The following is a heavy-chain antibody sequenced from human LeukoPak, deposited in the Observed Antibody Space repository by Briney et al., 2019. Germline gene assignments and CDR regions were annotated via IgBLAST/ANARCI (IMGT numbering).Heavy chain of an antibody. CDR3: ARDSDTSCPDY. V-gene: IGHV1-2*02. CDR1: EYTFTGYY. Sequence: ASVKVSCKASEYTFTGYYMHWVRQAPGQGLEWVGWINPNSGGTNYAQKFQGRVTMTRDTSISTAYMELSRLRSDDTAVYYCARDSDTSCPDYWGQGTLVTVSS. J-gene: IGHJ4*02. CDR2: INPNSGGT. D-gene: IGHD2-2*01.